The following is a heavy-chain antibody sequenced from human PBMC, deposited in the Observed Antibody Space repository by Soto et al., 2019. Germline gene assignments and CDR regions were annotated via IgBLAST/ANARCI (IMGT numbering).Heavy chain of an antibody. Sequence: PSETLSLTCAVYGGSFTGYYWTWIRQPPGKGLEWIGEINHSGSTYYNPSLKSRVTISVDRSKNQFSLKLSSVTAADTAVYYCARHTPAISISDHWGQGTLVTVSS. CDR3: ARHTPAISISDH. CDR1: GGSFTGYY. V-gene: IGHV4-34*01. CDR2: INHSGST. J-gene: IGHJ4*02. D-gene: IGHD2-15*01.